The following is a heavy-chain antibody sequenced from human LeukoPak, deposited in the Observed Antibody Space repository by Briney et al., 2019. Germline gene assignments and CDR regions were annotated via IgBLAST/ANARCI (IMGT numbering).Heavy chain of an antibody. D-gene: IGHD6-19*01. CDR2: IYYSGST. V-gene: IGHV4-59*01. CDR1: GGSISSYY. J-gene: IGHJ6*02. CDR3: ARGSSGWYGYGMDV. Sequence: SETLSLTCTVSGGSISSYYWSWIRQPPGKGLEWIGYIYYSGSTNYNPSLKSRVTISVDMSKNQFSLKLSSVTAADTAVYYCARGSSGWYGYGMDVWGQGTTVTVSS.